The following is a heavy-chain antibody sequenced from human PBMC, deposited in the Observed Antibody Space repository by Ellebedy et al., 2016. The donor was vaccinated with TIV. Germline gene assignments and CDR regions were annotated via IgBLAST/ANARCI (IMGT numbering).Heavy chain of an antibody. D-gene: IGHD5-24*01. CDR1: EFTVSYNY. J-gene: IGHJ4*02. V-gene: IGHV3-66*01. Sequence: GESLKISCAASEFTVSYNYMNWVRQAPGKGPEWVSGIYTDDTTYYADSVRGRFTIFRDNSKNTLYLQMHSLSADDTAVYYCVREIFRVRRDGYKSFDYWGQGTLVTVSS. CDR3: VREIFRVRRDGYKSFDY. CDR2: IYTDDTT.